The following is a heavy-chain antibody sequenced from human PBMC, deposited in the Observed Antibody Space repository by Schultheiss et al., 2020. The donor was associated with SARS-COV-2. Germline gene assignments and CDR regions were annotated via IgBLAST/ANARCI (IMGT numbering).Heavy chain of an antibody. CDR2: ISSSGSTI. CDR1: GFTFSSYA. Sequence: GGSLRLSCAASGFTFSSYAVNWVRQAPGKGLEWVSYISSSGSTIYYPDSVKGRFTISRDNAKNSLYLQMNSLRAEDTAVYYCARDGDTVTTTEYFQHWGQGNLVTGSS. V-gene: IGHV3-48*03. CDR3: ARDGDTVTTTEYFQH. J-gene: IGHJ1*01. D-gene: IGHD4-17*01.